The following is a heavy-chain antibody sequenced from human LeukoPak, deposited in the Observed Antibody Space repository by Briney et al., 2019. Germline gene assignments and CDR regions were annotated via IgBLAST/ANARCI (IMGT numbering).Heavy chain of an antibody. CDR1: GFSLSTRGVG. CDR2: IYWDDDK. Sequence: SGPTLVKPTQTLTLTRTFSGFSLSTRGVGVGWIRQPPGKALEWLALIYWDDDKRYSPSLKSRLTTTKDTSKNQVVLTMTNMDPVDTATYYCAHDYGDYNFDYWGQGTLVTVSS. CDR3: AHDYGDYNFDY. J-gene: IGHJ4*02. V-gene: IGHV2-5*02. D-gene: IGHD4-17*01.